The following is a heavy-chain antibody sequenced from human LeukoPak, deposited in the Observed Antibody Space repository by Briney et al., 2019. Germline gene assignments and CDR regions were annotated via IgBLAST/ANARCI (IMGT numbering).Heavy chain of an antibody. CDR2: IRSKANSYAT. CDR1: GFTFSGSA. CDR3: TRHPDWDNTRRWGLDP. D-gene: IGHD3-16*01. J-gene: IGHJ5*02. Sequence: PGGSLRLSCAASGFTFSGSAMHWVRQASGKGLEWVGRIRSKANSYATAYAASVKGRFTISRDDSKNTAYLQMNSLKTEDTAVYYCTRHPDWDNTRRWGLDPWGQGTLVTVSS. V-gene: IGHV3-73*01.